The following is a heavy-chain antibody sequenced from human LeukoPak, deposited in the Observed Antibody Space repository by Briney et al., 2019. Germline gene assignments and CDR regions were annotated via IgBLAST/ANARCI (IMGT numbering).Heavy chain of an antibody. D-gene: IGHD2-2*02. J-gene: IGHJ3*02. CDR3: ARDLVPAAIRGDGFDI. CDR1: GFTFSSYS. V-gene: IGHV3-21*01. Sequence: GGSLRLSCAASGFTFSSYSMNWVRQAPGKGLEWVSSISSGSNYIYYADSVKGRFTISRDNAKNSLFLQMNSLRAGDTAVYYCARDLVPAAIRGDGFDIWGRGTMVTVSS. CDR2: ISSGSNYI.